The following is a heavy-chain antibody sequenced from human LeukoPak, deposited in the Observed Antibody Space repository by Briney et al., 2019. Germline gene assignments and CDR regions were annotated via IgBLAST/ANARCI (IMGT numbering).Heavy chain of an antibody. Sequence: GASVKVSCKASGYTFTGYYMHWVRQAPGQGLEWMGWINPNSGGTNYAQKFQGRVTMTRDTSISTAYMELSRLRSDDTAVYYCARGGGIVVVPENPINWGQGTLVTVSS. J-gene: IGHJ4*02. CDR3: ARGGGIVVVPENPIN. D-gene: IGHD2-2*01. V-gene: IGHV1-2*02. CDR2: INPNSGGT. CDR1: GYTFTGYY.